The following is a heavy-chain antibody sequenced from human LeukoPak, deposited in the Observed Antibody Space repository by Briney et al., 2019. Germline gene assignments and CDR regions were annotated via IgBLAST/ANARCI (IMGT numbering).Heavy chain of an antibody. Sequence: PGGSLRLSCVASGFTFSSYAMIWVRQAPGKGLEWVSGIRGSGGRTYYADPVKGRVTMSRDNSKNTLYLQMNSLRAEDTAVYYCAKDYGDYQGAFDIWGQGTLVTVSS. D-gene: IGHD4-17*01. CDR1: GFTFSSYA. V-gene: IGHV3-23*01. CDR2: IRGSGGRT. CDR3: AKDYGDYQGAFDI. J-gene: IGHJ3*02.